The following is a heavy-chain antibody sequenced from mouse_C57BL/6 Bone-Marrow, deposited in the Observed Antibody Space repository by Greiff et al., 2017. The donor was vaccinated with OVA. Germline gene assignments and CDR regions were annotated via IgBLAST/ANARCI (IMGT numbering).Heavy chain of an antibody. CDR1: GFTFSNYW. CDR2: IRLKSDNYAT. J-gene: IGHJ2*01. V-gene: IGHV6-3*01. Sequence: EVQLQESGGGLVQPGGSMKLSCVASGFTFSNYWMNWVRQSPEKGLEWVAQIRLKSDNYATHYAESVKGRFTISRDDSKSSVYLQMNNLRAEDTGIYYCTGEDYYGSSFDYWGQGTTRTVSS. D-gene: IGHD1-1*01. CDR3: TGEDYYGSSFDY.